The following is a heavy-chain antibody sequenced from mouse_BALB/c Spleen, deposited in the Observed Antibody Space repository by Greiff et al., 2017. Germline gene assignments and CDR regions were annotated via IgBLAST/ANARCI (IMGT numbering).Heavy chain of an antibody. J-gene: IGHJ4*01. CDR2: INPSTGYT. V-gene: IGHV1-7*01. CDR3: ARSDYGSCLYAMDY. CDR1: GYTFTSYW. Sequence: QVQLQQSGAELAKPGASVKMSCKASGYTFTSYWMHWVKQRPGQGLEWIGYINPSTGYTEYNQKFKDKATSTADKSSSTAYMQLSSLTSEDSAVYYCARSDYGSCLYAMDYWGQGTSVTVSS. D-gene: IGHD1-1*01.